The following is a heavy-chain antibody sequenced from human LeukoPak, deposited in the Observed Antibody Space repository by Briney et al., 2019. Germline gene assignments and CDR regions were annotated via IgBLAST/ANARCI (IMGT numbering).Heavy chain of an antibody. J-gene: IGHJ4*02. D-gene: IGHD5-24*01. V-gene: IGHV4-61*01. CDR2: IYYSGST. Sequence: SETLSLTCTVSGGSVSSGSYYWSWIRQPPGKGLEWIGYIYYSGSTNYNPSLKSRVTISADTSKNQFSLKLSSVTAADTAVYYCARGGDGYTPSLDYWGQGTLVTVSS. CDR3: ARGGDGYTPSLDY. CDR1: GGSVSSGSYY.